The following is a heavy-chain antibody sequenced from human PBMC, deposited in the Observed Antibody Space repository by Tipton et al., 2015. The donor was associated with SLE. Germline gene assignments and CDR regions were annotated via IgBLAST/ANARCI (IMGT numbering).Heavy chain of an antibody. J-gene: IGHJ4*02. CDR3: ARLSPLWFGEYTEY. CDR1: GGSISSSLYY. V-gene: IGHV4-39*01. CDR2: THYSGTT. D-gene: IGHD3-10*01. Sequence: TLSLTCSVSGGSISSSLYYWGWIRQSPGKGLEWIGSTHYSGTTYYNPSLESRVTMSMDTSKNEFSLNLRSVTATDTAVYYCARLSPLWFGEYTEYWGQGTLVTVTS.